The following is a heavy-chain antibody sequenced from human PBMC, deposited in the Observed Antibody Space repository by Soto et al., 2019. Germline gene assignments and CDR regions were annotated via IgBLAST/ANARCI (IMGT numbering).Heavy chain of an antibody. V-gene: IGHV3-30-3*01. CDR2: VSYDSSQK. CDR3: ARAASSSWHNFDY. CDR1: GFTFSDYA. J-gene: IGHJ4*02. D-gene: IGHD6-13*01. Sequence: QVQLVESGGGVVQPGRSLRLSCAASGFTFSDYAMHWVRQAPGKGLEWVAVVSYDSSQKYYPDSVRGRFTIYRDNTKNTLFLKMNSLRGEDTALYYCARAASSSWHNFDYWGQGTLVTVSS.